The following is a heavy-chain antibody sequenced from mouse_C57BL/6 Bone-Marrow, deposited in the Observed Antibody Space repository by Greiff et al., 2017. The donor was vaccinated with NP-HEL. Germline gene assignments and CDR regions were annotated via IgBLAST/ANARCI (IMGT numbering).Heavy chain of an antibody. J-gene: IGHJ3*01. CDR2: ISYDGSN. CDR3: ARVGYYGSPWFAY. D-gene: IGHD1-1*01. Sequence: EVQRVESGPGLVKPSQSLSLTCSVTGYSITSGYYWNWIRQFPGNKLEWMGYISYDGSNNYNPSLKNRISITRDTSKNQFFLKLNSVTTEDTATYYCARVGYYGSPWFAYWGQGTLVTVSA. CDR1: GYSITSGYY. V-gene: IGHV3-6*01.